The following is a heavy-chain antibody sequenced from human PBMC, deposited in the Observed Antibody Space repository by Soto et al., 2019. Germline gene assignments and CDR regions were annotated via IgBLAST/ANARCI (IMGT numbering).Heavy chain of an antibody. CDR3: ARGHSSSSDFQH. CDR2: IYYSGST. D-gene: IGHD6-6*01. V-gene: IGHV4-30-4*01. Sequence: SSETLSLTCTVSGGSISSGDYYWSWIRQPPGKGLEWIGYIYYSGSTYYNPSLKSRVTISVDTSKNQFSLKLSSVTAADTAVYYCARGHSSSSDFQHWGQGTLVTVSS. CDR1: GGSISSGDYY. J-gene: IGHJ1*01.